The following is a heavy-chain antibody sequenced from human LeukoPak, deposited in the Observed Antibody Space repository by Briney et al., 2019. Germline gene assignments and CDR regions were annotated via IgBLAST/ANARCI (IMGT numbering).Heavy chain of an antibody. CDR1: GYTFTGYY. J-gene: IGHJ4*02. V-gene: IGHV1-2*06. CDR3: ARAVGSWQDY. CDR2: INPNSGGT. D-gene: IGHD6-13*01. Sequence: ASVKVSCKGCGYTFTGYYMHWVRQAPGQGLDYMGRINPNSGGTNYAQKFQGRVTMTRDTSISTASMELSRLRSDDTAVYYCARAVGSWQDYWGQGPLVTVSS.